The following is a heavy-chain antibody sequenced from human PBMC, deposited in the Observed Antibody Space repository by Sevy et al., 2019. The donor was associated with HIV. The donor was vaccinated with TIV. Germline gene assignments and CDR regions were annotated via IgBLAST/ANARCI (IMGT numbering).Heavy chain of an antibody. CDR2: ISSSSYI. Sequence: GGSLRLSCAASGFTFSSYSMNWVRQAPGKGLEWVSSISSSSYIYYADSVKGRFTISRDNAKNSLYLQMNSLRAEDTAVYYCAREVRPRSTYFDYWGQGTLVTVSS. J-gene: IGHJ4*02. V-gene: IGHV3-21*01. CDR3: AREVRPRSTYFDY. CDR1: GFTFSSYS. D-gene: IGHD1-1*01.